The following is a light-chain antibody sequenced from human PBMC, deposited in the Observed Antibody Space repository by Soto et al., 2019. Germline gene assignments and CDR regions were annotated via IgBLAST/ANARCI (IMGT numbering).Light chain of an antibody. V-gene: IGLV2-14*01. CDR1: SSDVGGYNY. J-gene: IGLJ1*01. CDR2: DVS. Sequence: QSVLTQPASVSGSPGQSITISCTGTSSDVGGYNYVSWYQQHPGKAPKLMIYDVSNRPSGVSNRFSGSKSGNTASLTISGLQAEDEADYYCSSYTSSNSCVFRTGTEVPVL. CDR3: SSYTSSNSCV.